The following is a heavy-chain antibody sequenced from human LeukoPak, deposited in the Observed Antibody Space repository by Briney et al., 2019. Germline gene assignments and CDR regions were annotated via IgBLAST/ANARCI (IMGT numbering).Heavy chain of an antibody. J-gene: IGHJ5*02. CDR3: ARDLAVGATKGGFDP. D-gene: IGHD1-26*01. Sequence: GSVKVSCKASGYTFTGYYMHWVRQAPGQGLELMGWINPNSGGTNYAQKFQGRVTMTRDTSISTAYMELSRLRSDDTAVYYCARDLAVGATKGGFDPWGQGTLVTVSS. V-gene: IGHV1-2*02. CDR1: GYTFTGYY. CDR2: INPNSGGT.